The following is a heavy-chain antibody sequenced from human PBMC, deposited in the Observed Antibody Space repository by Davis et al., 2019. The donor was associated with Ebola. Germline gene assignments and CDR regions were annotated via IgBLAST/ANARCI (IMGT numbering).Heavy chain of an antibody. CDR3: VRDPALVVTGGGWFFGL. D-gene: IGHD2-21*02. CDR2: LGTSADT. Sequence: GGSLRLSCAASGFIFRSYVMSWVRQAPGKGLEWVSTLGTSADTYYADSVKGRFTVSRDNAKNSLYLQMNSLRAEDTAVYYCVRDPALVVTGGGWFFGLWGRGTLVTVSS. V-gene: IGHV3-21*01. J-gene: IGHJ2*01. CDR1: GFIFRSYV.